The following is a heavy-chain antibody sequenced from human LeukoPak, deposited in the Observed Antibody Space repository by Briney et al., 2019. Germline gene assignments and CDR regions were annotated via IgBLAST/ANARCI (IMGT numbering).Heavy chain of an antibody. Sequence: SETLSLTCAVYGGSFSGYYWSWIRQPPGKGLEWIGEINHSGSTNYNPSLKSRVTISADTSKNQFSLKLTSVTAADTAVYYCARQTLTGDHIDYWGQGTLVTVSS. V-gene: IGHV4-34*01. J-gene: IGHJ4*02. CDR2: INHSGST. D-gene: IGHD3-9*01. CDR1: GGSFSGYY. CDR3: ARQTLTGDHIDY.